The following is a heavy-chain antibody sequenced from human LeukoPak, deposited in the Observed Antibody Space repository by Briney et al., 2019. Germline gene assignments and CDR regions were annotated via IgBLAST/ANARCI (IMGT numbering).Heavy chain of an antibody. CDR3: ARHVSVTTVNYYYYYMDV. J-gene: IGHJ6*03. CDR2: IYPGDSDT. V-gene: IGHV5-51*01. CDR1: GYTFTSYW. Sequence: GESLKISCKGSGYTFTSYWIGWVRQMPGKGLEWMGIIYPGDSDTRYSPSFQGQVTISADKSISTAYLQWSSLKASDTAMYYCARHVSVTTVNYYYYYMDVWGKGTTVTISS. D-gene: IGHD4-17*01.